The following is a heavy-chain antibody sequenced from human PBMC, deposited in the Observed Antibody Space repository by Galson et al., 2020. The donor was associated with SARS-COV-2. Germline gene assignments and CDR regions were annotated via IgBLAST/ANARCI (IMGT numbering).Heavy chain of an antibody. V-gene: IGHV3-11*05. Sequence: SCTASGFSIGDDYMTWIRQAPGKGLEWVSYISSTSRYTNYANSVKGRFTISRDNAKNSLYLQMNSLRPEDTAVYYCAREAAIVVEPPVQVYYYMDVWGKGATVTVSS. CDR3: AREAAIVVEPPVQVYYYMDV. CDR2: ISSTSRYT. J-gene: IGHJ6*03. D-gene: IGHD2-2*01. CDR1: GFSIGDDY.